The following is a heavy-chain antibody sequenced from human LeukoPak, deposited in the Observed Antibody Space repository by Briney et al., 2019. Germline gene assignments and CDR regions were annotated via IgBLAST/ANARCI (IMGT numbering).Heavy chain of an antibody. V-gene: IGHV5-51*01. CDR2: IYPGYSDT. D-gene: IGHD3-10*01. Sequence: GESLKISCQGSGYSFASYWIAWVRQMPGKGLEWMGIIYPGYSDTRYSPSFQGQVTISADKSITAAYLQWSSLKASDTAMYYCARLGGLTGLNYSDYWGQGTLVTVSS. J-gene: IGHJ4*02. CDR1: GYSFASYW. CDR3: ARLGGLTGLNYSDY.